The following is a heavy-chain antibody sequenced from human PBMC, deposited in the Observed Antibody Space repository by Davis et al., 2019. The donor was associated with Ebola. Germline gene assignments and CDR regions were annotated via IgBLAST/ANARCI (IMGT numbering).Heavy chain of an antibody. CDR3: AKDGNRGSSWYIGDYYGMDV. CDR2: ISWNSGRI. D-gene: IGHD6-13*01. J-gene: IGHJ6*04. CDR1: GFTFDDYA. Sequence: SLKISCAASGFTFDDYAMHWVRQAPGKGLEWVPGISWNSGRIGYADSVKGRFTISRDNAKNSLYLQMNSLRAEDTALYYCAKDGNRGSSWYIGDYYGMDVWGKGTTVTVSS. V-gene: IGHV3-9*01.